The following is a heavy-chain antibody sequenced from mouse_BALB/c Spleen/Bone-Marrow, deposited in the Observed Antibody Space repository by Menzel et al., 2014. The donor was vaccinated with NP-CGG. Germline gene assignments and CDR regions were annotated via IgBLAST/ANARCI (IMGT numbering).Heavy chain of an antibody. Sequence: XQLQQSGAELVKPGASVKLSCTASGFNIKDTYMHWVKQRPEQGLEWIGRIDPANGNTKYDPKFQGKATITADTSSNTAYLQLSSLTSEDTAVYYCAXWXYYAMDYWGXXXXXTXXS. D-gene: IGHD2-3*01. CDR2: IDPANGNT. CDR1: GFNIKDTY. CDR3: AXWXYYAMDY. V-gene: IGHV14-3*02. J-gene: IGHJ4*01.